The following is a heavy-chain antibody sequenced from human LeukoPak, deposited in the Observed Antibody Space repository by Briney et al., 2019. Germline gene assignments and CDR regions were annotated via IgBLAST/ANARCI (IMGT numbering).Heavy chain of an antibody. CDR3: AREGSGWDPFDY. J-gene: IGHJ4*02. Sequence: SQTLSLTCAISGDSVSSKSAAWNWIRQSPSRGLEWLGRTYYRSKWYHEYAVSVKSRITINPDTSKNQFSLKLSSVTAADTAVYYCAREGSGWDPFDYWGQGTLVTVSS. CDR2: TYYRSKWYH. D-gene: IGHD6-19*01. CDR1: GDSVSSKSAA. V-gene: IGHV6-1*01.